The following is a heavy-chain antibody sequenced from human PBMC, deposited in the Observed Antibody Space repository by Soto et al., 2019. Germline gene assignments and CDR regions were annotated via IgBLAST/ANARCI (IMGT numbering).Heavy chain of an antibody. J-gene: IGHJ4*02. CDR3: ARNDYDSSWYFDD. D-gene: IGHD3-22*01. V-gene: IGHV1-18*01. CDR1: GYTFTSYG. Sequence: VDSVQVSCKASGYTFTSYGISWVRQAPGQGLEWMGWISAYNGNTNYAQKLQGRVTMTTDTSTSTAYMELRSLRSDDTAVYYCARNDYDSSWYFDDWGQGTLVTVYS. CDR2: ISAYNGNT.